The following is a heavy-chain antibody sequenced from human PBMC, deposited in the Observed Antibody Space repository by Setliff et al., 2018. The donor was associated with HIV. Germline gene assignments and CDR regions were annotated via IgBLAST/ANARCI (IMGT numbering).Heavy chain of an antibody. J-gene: IGHJ5*02. CDR2: IYYSGST. CDR1: GGSISITTYY. CDR3: ARTYYYGSGSSNWFDP. Sequence: PSETLSLTCTVSGGSISITTYYWGWIRQPPGKGLEWIGSIYYSGSTYYNPSLKSRVTISVDTSKNQFTLKLSPVTAADTAVYYCARTYYYGSGSSNWFDPWGQGTLVTVSS. D-gene: IGHD3-10*01. V-gene: IGHV4-39*01.